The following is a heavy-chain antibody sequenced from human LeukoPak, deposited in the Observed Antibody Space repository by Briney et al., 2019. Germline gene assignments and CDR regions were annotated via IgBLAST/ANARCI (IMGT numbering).Heavy chain of an antibody. D-gene: IGHD3-22*01. CDR1: GGSISRGDYY. CDR3: ARDGDYYDSSGYYFDY. CDR2: IYYSGST. J-gene: IGHJ4*02. Sequence: SQTLSLTCTVSGGSISRGDYYWSWIRQPPGKGLEWIGYIYYSGSTYYNPSLKSRVTISVDTSKNQFSLKLSSVTAADTAVYYCARDGDYYDSSGYYFDYWGQGTLVTVSS. V-gene: IGHV4-30-4*08.